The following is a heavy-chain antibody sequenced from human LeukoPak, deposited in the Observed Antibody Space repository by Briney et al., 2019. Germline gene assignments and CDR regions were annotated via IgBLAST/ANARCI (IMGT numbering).Heavy chain of an antibody. V-gene: IGHV4-39*07. J-gene: IGHJ4*02. D-gene: IGHD3-10*01. CDR3: VRWSLGVGADY. CDR1: GGSVSSSSYF. Sequence: SETLSLTCTVSGGSVSSSSYFWGWIRQPPGTGLEWIGTMFYSGSTHYYPSLKSRVTISVDTSKNQFSLKLNSVTAADTAVYYCVRWSLGVGADYWGQGTLVTVSS. CDR2: MFYSGST.